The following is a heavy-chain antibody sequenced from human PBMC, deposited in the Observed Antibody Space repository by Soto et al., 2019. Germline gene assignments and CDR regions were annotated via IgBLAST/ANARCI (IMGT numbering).Heavy chain of an antibody. J-gene: IGHJ6*03. CDR3: ARQESGEGYYCYMDV. V-gene: IGHV4-59*08. CDR2: IYYSVST. CDR1: GGSISSYY. Sequence: QVQLQESGPGLVKPSETLSLTCTVSGGSISSYYWSWIRQPPGKGLEWIGYIYYSVSTNYNPSLKSRVTISVDTSKNQCSLKVSSVTAADTAVYYWARQESGEGYYCYMDVWGEGTTVTFSS. D-gene: IGHD4-17*01.